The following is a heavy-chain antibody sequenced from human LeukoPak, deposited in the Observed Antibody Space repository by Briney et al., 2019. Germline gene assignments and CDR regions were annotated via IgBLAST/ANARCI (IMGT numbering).Heavy chain of an antibody. Sequence: GGSLRLSCAASGFTFSSYSMNWVRQAPGKGLEWVSYISSSSSTLYYADSVKGRFTISRDNAKNSLYLQMNSLRVEDTAVYYWAGEGGGAFDIWGQGTMVTVSS. V-gene: IGHV3-48*01. CDR2: ISSSSSTL. D-gene: IGHD3-16*01. CDR3: AGEGGGAFDI. CDR1: GFTFSSYS. J-gene: IGHJ3*02.